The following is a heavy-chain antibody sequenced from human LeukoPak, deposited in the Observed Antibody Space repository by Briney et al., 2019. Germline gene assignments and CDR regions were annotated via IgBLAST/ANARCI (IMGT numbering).Heavy chain of an antibody. D-gene: IGHD2-15*01. CDR2: TSGSGGST. Sequence: GGSLKLSCAASGFTFSSYAMSWVRQAPGKGLEWVSGTSGSGGSTYYAGSVKGRSTISRDNSKNTLYLQMNSLRVEDTAVYYCAKNGGSQCYSHLDSWGQGTLVTVSS. CDR3: AKNGGSQCYSHLDS. CDR1: GFTFSSYA. J-gene: IGHJ4*02. V-gene: IGHV3-23*01.